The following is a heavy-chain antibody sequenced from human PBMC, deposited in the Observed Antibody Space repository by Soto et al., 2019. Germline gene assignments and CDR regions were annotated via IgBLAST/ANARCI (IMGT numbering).Heavy chain of an antibody. CDR1: GDIFDNYA. CDR3: ARDYSGYDPALNRFDP. J-gene: IGHJ5*02. D-gene: IGHD5-12*01. CDR2: ISPVIGTT. Sequence: ASVKVSCKASGDIFDNYAISWVRQAPGQGLEWLGGISPVIGTTHYAQRFQGRLTITADRSTMTTYMELSGLKSEDTAIYFCARDYSGYDPALNRFDPWGQGTLVTVSS. V-gene: IGHV1-69*06.